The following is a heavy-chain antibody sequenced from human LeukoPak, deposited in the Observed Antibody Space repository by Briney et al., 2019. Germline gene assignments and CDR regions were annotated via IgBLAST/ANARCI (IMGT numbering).Heavy chain of an antibody. CDR2: IYYSGST. CDR1: GGSISSYY. CDR3: ALGEMAPNVDY. Sequence: PSETLSLTCTVSGGSISSYYWSWIRQPPGKGLEWIGYIYYSGSTNYNPSLKSRVTISVDTSKNQFSLKLSSVTAADTAVYYCALGEMAPNVDYWGQGTLVTVSS. D-gene: IGHD5-24*01. V-gene: IGHV4-59*01. J-gene: IGHJ4*02.